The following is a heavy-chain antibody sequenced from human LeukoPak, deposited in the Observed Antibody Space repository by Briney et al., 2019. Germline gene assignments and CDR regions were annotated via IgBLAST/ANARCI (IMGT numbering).Heavy chain of an antibody. CDR1: GGSISSSSYY. CDR2: IYYSGST. CDR3: ATGSYYNVGFDY. J-gene: IGHJ4*02. Sequence: SETLSLTCTVSGGSISSSSYYWGWMRQPPGKGLEWIGSIYYSGSTYYNPSLKRRVTISVDTSKNQFSLKLSSVTAADTAVYYCATGSYYNVGFDYWGQGTLVTVSS. V-gene: IGHV4-39*01. D-gene: IGHD3-10*01.